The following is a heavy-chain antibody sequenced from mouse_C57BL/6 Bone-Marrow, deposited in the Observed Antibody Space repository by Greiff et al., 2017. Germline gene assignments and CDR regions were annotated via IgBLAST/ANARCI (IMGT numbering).Heavy chain of an antibody. Sequence: QVQLQQSGAELVTPGASVKLSCKASGYTFTSYWMHCVKQRPGQGLEWIGMIHPKSGSTNYNEKFKSKATLTVDKSSSTAYMQLSSLTSEDSAVYYCARYYYGSSYWYFDVWGTGTTVTVSA. D-gene: IGHD1-1*01. CDR3: ARYYYGSSYWYFDV. CDR2: IHPKSGST. J-gene: IGHJ1*03. CDR1: GYTFTSYW. V-gene: IGHV1-64*01.